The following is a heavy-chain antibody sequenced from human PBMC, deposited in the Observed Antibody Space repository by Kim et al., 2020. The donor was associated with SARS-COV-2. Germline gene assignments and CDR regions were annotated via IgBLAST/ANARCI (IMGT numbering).Heavy chain of an antibody. CDR3: ARGRLGGSSAPRY. J-gene: IGHJ4*02. V-gene: IGHV4-34*01. D-gene: IGHD6-13*01. CDR1: GGSFSGYY. Sequence: SETLSLTCAVYGGSFSGYYWSWIRQPPGKGLEWIGEINHSGSTNYNPSLKSGVTISVDTSKNQFSLKLSSVTAADTAVYYCARGRLGGSSAPRYWGQGTLVTVSS. CDR2: INHSGST.